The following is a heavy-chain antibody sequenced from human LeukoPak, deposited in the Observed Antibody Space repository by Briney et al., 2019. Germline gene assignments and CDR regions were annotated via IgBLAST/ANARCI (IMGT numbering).Heavy chain of an antibody. V-gene: IGHV1-18*01. J-gene: IGHJ6*03. CDR3: ARWFSCGGDCYWLNYYYYYMDV. CDR2: ISAYNGNT. CDR1: GYTFTSYG. D-gene: IGHD2-21*02. Sequence: ASVKVSCKASGYTFTSYGISWVRQAPGQGLEWMGWISAYNGNTNYAQKLQGRVTMTTDTSTSTAYMELRSLRSDDTAVYYCARWFSCGGDCYWLNYYYYYMDVWGKGTTVTVSS.